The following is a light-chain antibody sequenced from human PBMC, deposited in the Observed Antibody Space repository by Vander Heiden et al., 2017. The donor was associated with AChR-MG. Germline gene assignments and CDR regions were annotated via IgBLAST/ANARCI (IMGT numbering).Light chain of an antibody. Sequence: DIHMTQSPSSLSASVGDRVTITCRASQSIGNSLNWYQHKRGKAPKLLIYSASTLQSGVPSRFSGSGSGTDFTLTISSLQPEDFATYYCQQSFRSPLPFGGGTKVDI. CDR3: QQSFRSPLP. V-gene: IGKV1-39*01. CDR1: QSIGNS. J-gene: IGKJ4*01. CDR2: SAS.